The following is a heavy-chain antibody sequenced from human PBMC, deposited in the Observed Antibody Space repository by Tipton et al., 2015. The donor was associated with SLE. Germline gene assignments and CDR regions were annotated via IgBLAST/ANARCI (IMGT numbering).Heavy chain of an antibody. D-gene: IGHD6-19*01. V-gene: IGHV4-59*11. CDR2: IYYSGST. CDR1: GGSISSHY. J-gene: IGHJ4*02. Sequence: TLSPTCTVSGGSISSHYWSWIRQPPGKGLEWIGYIYYSGSTNYNPSLKSRVTISVDTSKNQFSLKLSSVTAADTAVYYCARPGVAGPYYFDYWGQGTLVTVSS. CDR3: ARPGVAGPYYFDY.